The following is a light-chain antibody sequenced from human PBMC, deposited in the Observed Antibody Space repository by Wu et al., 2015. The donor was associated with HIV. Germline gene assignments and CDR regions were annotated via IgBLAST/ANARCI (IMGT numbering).Light chain of an antibody. CDR1: QSVSNS. J-gene: IGKJ5*01. V-gene: IGKV3-11*01. CDR3: QYRTT. Sequence: EIVLTQSPATLSLSPGDRATLSCRASQSVSNSLAWYQQKPGQTPRLLFFDTSNRATGIPPRFSGRGSGTDFTLTISSLESEDFAVYYCQYRTTFGQGTRLENK. CDR2: DTS.